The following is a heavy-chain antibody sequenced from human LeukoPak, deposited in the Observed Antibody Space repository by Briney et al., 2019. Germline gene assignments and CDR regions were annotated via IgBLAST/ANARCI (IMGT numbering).Heavy chain of an antibody. CDR3: ARDRGTRGLYYDGFDV. V-gene: IGHV3-48*03. CDR1: GFTFGSYE. CDR2: ISDSDDAV. J-gene: IGHJ3*01. D-gene: IGHD2-8*01. Sequence: KSGGSLRLSCEASGFTFGSYEMNGVRQAPGKGLEWVAYISDSDDAVYYADSVKGRFTISRDNARDSLYLQMHSLTVEDTALYYCARDRGTRGLYYDGFDVWGRGTMVTVSS.